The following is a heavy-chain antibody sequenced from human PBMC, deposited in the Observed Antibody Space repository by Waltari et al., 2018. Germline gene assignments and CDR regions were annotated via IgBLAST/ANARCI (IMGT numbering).Heavy chain of an antibody. D-gene: IGHD6-19*01. CDR1: GLTFDDLS. Sequence: EVQLVESGGDVVQPGGSLRLSCSASGLTFDDLSMHWVRQAPGKGLEWVSLISWEGSTTSYADSVKGRFTISRDNSKNSLYLQMNSLRAEDNALYYCAKDSRGYSGWVDYWGQGTLVTVSS. CDR2: ISWEGSTT. CDR3: AKDSRGYSGWVDY. J-gene: IGHJ4*02. V-gene: IGHV3-43D*03.